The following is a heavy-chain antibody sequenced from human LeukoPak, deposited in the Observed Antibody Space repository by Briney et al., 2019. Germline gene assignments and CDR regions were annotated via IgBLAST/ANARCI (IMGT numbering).Heavy chain of an antibody. Sequence: QPGGSLRLSCAASGFTFNSYGMIWVRQAPGKGLEWVSYISSSSSTITYADSVRGRFTISRENAEKSLYLQTNSLRAEDTAVYYCARETVGIDYWGQGTLVTVSP. V-gene: IGHV3-48*01. J-gene: IGHJ4*02. D-gene: IGHD4-23*01. CDR2: ISSSSSTI. CDR3: ARETVGIDY. CDR1: GFTFNSYG.